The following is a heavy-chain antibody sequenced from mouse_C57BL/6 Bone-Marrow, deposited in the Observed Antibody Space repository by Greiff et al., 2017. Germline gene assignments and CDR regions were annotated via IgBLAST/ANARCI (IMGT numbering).Heavy chain of an antibody. CDR3: ARTGYGSSHYAMDY. D-gene: IGHD1-1*01. CDR1: GYTFTNYW. J-gene: IGHJ4*01. CDR2: IYPGGGYT. V-gene: IGHV1-63*01. Sequence: QVQLQQSGAELVRPGTSVKMSCKASGYTFTNYWIGWAKQRPGHGLEWIGDIYPGGGYTNYNEKFKGKATLTADKSSRTAYMQFSSLTSEDSAIYYCARTGYGSSHYAMDYWGQGTSVTVSS.